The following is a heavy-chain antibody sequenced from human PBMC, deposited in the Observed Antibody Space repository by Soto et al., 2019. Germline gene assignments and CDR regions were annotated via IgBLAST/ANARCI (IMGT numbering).Heavy chain of an antibody. CDR3: AGSDSSGWSRSFDY. Sequence: ASVKVSCKASGYTFTSYGISWVRQAPGQGLEWMGWFSAYNGNTNNAQKLQGRVTMTTDTSTSTAYMDLRTLRSDDKAVYYCAGSDSSGWSRSFDYWGQGTLVTVSS. CDR2: FSAYNGNT. CDR1: GYTFTSYG. D-gene: IGHD6-19*01. V-gene: IGHV1-18*01. J-gene: IGHJ4*02.